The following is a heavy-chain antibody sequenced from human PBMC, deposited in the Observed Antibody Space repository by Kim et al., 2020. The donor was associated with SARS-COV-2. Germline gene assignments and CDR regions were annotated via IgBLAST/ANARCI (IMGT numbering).Heavy chain of an antibody. V-gene: IGHV3-30*18. CDR3: AKGSDLWFGGAYYYYGMDV. CDR1: GFTFSSYG. D-gene: IGHD3-10*01. CDR2: ISYDGSNK. J-gene: IGHJ6*02. Sequence: GGSLRLSCAASGFTFSSYGMHWVRQAPGKGLEWVAVISYDGSNKYYADSVKGRFTISRDNSKNTLYLQMNSLRAEDTAVYYCAKGSDLWFGGAYYYYGMDVWGQGTTVTVSS.